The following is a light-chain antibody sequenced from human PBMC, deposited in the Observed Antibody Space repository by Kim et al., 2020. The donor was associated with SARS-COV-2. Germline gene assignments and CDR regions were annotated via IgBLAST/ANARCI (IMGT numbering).Light chain of an antibody. CDR1: SLRIYY. V-gene: IGLV3-19*01. CDR3: HSRGRSDKVL. J-gene: IGLJ2*01. CDR2: VRN. Sequence: SSELTQDPAVSVALGQTVKITCQGDSLRIYYASWYQQKPGQAPVLVIYVRNNRPSGLPDRLSGSTSGNKASLTITGAQAEDEADYYCHSRGRSDKVLFGGGTQLTVL.